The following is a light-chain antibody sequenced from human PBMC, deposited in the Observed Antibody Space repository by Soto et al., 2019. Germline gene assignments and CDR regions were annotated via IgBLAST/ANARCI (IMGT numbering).Light chain of an antibody. CDR1: SSDVGSSNG. CDR2: DVS. Sequence: QSALTQPPSVSGSPVQSVTISFTGTSSDVGSSNGVSWYQQPPGTAPKLMIYDVSNRPSGVPDRFSGSKSGNTASLTISGLQAEDEADYYCSSYTSSSTYVFGTGTKLTVL. V-gene: IGLV2-18*02. J-gene: IGLJ1*01. CDR3: SSYTSSSTYV.